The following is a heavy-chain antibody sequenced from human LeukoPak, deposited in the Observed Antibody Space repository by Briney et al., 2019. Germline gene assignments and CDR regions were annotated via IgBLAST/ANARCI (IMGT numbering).Heavy chain of an antibody. CDR2: IYHSGST. CDR3: ARLPDSSGYFDY. Sequence: SGTLSLTCAVSGGSISSGGYSWSWIRQPPGKGLEWIGYIYHSGSTYYNPSLKSRVTISVDRSKNQFSLKLSSVTAADTAVYYCARLPDSSGYFDYWGQGTLVTVSS. D-gene: IGHD3-22*01. V-gene: IGHV4-30-2*01. J-gene: IGHJ4*02. CDR1: GGSISSGGYS.